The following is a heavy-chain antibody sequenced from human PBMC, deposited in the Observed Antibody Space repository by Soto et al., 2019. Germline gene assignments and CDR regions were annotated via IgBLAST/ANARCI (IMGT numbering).Heavy chain of an antibody. D-gene: IGHD2-2*01. CDR2: ISYDGSSK. V-gene: IGHV3-30*18. J-gene: IGHJ5*02. CDR1: GVTFSSYG. Sequence: GGSMRLSCAASGVTFSSYGMHWVRQAPGKGLEWVAVISYDGSSKFYPDSVRGRFTISRDNSKNTLYLQMNSLRAEDTGVYYCAKDVKYLLQPSSWCDPEDQGTL. CDR3: AKDVKYLLQPSSWCDP.